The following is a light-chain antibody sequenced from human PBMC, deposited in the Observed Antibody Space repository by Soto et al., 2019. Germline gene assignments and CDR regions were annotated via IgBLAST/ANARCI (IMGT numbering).Light chain of an antibody. CDR3: QQYNNWPWT. CDR1: QSVSSN. CDR2: GAS. V-gene: IGKV3-15*01. J-gene: IGKJ1*01. Sequence: EIVMKQSPATLSVSPGERATLSCRASQSVSSNLAWYQQKPGQAPRLLIYGASTRATGIPARFSGSVSGTEFTLTISSLQSEDFAVYNCQQYNNWPWTFGQGTKVEIK.